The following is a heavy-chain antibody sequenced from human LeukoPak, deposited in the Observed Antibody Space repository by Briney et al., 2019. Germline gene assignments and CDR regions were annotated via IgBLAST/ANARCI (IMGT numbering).Heavy chain of an antibody. Sequence: SETLSLTCTVSGGSISSGSYYWSWIRQPAGKGLEWIGRIYTSGSTNYNPSLKSRVTISVHTPKNQFSLKLSSVTAADTAVYYCARLTGYSSESWFDPWGQGTLVTVPS. J-gene: IGHJ5*02. CDR3: ARLTGYSSESWFDP. V-gene: IGHV4-61*02. CDR1: GGSISSGSYY. CDR2: IYTSGST. D-gene: IGHD3-9*01.